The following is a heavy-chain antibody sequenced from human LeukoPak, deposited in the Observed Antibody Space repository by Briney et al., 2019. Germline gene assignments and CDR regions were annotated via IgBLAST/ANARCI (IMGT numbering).Heavy chain of an antibody. D-gene: IGHD6-13*01. CDR1: GFTFSSYS. Sequence: PGGSLRLSCAASGFTFSSYSMNWVRQAPGKGLEWVSSISSSSSYIYYADSVKGRFTISRDNAKNSLYLQMNSLRAEDTAVYYCAREIIAAAGTNWFDPWGQGTLVTVSS. CDR3: AREIIAAAGTNWFDP. CDR2: ISSSSSYI. J-gene: IGHJ5*02. V-gene: IGHV3-21*01.